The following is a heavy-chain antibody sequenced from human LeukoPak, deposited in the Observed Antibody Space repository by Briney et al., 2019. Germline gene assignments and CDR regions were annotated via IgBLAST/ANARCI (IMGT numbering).Heavy chain of an antibody. J-gene: IGHJ4*02. V-gene: IGHV5-51*01. CDR3: ARLRTYGDYALNY. D-gene: IGHD4-17*01. CDR1: GYSSNNFW. CDR2: IYPGDSDT. Sequence: GESLKISCRGSGYSSNNFWIGWVRQMPGKGLEWMGIIYPGDSDTRYSPSFQGQVAISADKSISTAYLQWSGLKASDSAMYYCARLRTYGDYALNYWGQGTLVTVSS.